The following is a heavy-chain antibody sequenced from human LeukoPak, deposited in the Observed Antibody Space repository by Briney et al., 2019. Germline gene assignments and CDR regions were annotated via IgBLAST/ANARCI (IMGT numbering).Heavy chain of an antibody. J-gene: IGHJ4*02. D-gene: IGHD2-15*01. CDR1: GGSINSYY. Sequence: PSETLSLTCTVSGGSINSYYWNWIRQPPGKGLEWIGYIYYTGRTDYNPSLNSRVTISVDTSKNQFSLKVTSVTAADTAVYYCVRGGPVVAALYYLDYWGQGTLVTVSS. CDR2: IYYTGRT. CDR3: VRGGPVVAALYYLDY. V-gene: IGHV4-59*01.